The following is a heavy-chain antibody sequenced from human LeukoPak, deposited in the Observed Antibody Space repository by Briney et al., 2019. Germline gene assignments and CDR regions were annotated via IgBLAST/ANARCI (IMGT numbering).Heavy chain of an antibody. CDR2: IYPGDSDT. CDR3: ARHRRDDYGDYERALDY. D-gene: IGHD4-17*01. J-gene: IGHJ4*02. V-gene: IGHV5-51*01. Sequence: GESLKISCKGSGYSFTSYWIGWVRQMPGKGLEWIGIIYPGDSDTRYSPSFQGQVTISADKSISNAYLQWSSLKASDTAMYYCARHRRDDYGDYERALDYWGQGTLVTVSS. CDR1: GYSFTSYW.